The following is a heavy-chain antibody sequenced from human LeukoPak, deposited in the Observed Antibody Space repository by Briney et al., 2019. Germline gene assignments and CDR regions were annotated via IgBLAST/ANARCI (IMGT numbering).Heavy chain of an antibody. D-gene: IGHD4-23*01. CDR2: ISSNGGST. CDR3: ARDYGGNSWVIDY. J-gene: IGHJ4*02. CDR1: GFTFSSYA. Sequence: GGSLRLSCAASGFTFSSYAMHWVRQAPGKGLEYVSAISSNGGSTYYASSVKGRFTISRDNSKNTLYLQMGSLRAEDMAVYYCARDYGGNSWVIDYWGQGTLVTVSS. V-gene: IGHV3-64*01.